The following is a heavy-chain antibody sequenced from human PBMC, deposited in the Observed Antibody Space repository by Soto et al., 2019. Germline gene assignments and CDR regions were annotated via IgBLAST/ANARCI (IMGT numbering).Heavy chain of an antibody. D-gene: IGHD6-13*01. CDR3: EKEQVHPSSSSSWSDYYYYYGMDV. Sequence: EVQLLESGGGLVQPGGSLRLSCAASGFTFSSYAMSWVRQAPGKGLEWVSAISGSGGSTYYADSVKGRFTISRDNSKNTLYLQMNRQRAEDTAVYYCEKEQVHPSSSSSWSDYYYYYGMDVWGQGTTVTVSS. CDR2: ISGSGGST. J-gene: IGHJ6*02. CDR1: GFTFSSYA. V-gene: IGHV3-23*01.